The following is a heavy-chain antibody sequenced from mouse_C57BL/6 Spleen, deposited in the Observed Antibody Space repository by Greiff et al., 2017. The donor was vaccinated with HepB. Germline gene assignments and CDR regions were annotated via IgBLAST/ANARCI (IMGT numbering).Heavy chain of an antibody. J-gene: IGHJ2*01. CDR2: IRLKSDNYET. Sequence: EVQLVESGGGLVQPGGSMKLSCVASGFTFSNYWMNWVRQSPEKGLEWVAQIRLKSDNYETHYAESVKGRFTISRDDSKSSVYLQMNNLRAEDTGIYYCTSYYGFDYWGQGTTLTVSS. V-gene: IGHV6-3*01. CDR3: TSYYGFDY. CDR1: GFTFSNYW. D-gene: IGHD1-1*01.